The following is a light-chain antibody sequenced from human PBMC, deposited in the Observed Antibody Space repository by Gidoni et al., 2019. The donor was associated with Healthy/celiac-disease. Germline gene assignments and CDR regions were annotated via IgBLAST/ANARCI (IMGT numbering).Light chain of an antibody. J-gene: IGLJ2*01. Sequence: QSVLTQPPSVSGAPGQRVTISCTGSSSNIGARYDVYWYQLLPGTAPKLLIYGNNNRPSGVPDRFSGSKSGTSASLAITGLQAEDEADYYCQSYDSSLSGYVVFGGGTKLTVV. CDR3: QSYDSSLSGYVV. CDR2: GNN. V-gene: IGLV1-40*01. CDR1: SSNIGARYD.